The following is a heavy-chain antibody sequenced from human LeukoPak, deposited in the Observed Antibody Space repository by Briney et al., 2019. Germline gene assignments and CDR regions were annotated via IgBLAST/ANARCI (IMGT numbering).Heavy chain of an antibody. V-gene: IGHV4-39*01. D-gene: IGHD6-13*01. J-gene: IGHJ5*02. CDR1: GGSISSSDYY. Sequence: PSETLSLTCTVSGGSISSSDYYWGWVRQPPGKGLEWIGSIFYSGAAHCNPSLKSRVTISVDTSNNQFSLMLSSVTAADTAVYYCARGVRAAVRYNWFDPWGQGTLVTVSS. CDR2: IFYSGAA. CDR3: ARGVRAAVRYNWFDP.